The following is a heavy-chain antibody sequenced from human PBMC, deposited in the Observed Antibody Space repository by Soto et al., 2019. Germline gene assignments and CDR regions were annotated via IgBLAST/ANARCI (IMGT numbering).Heavy chain of an antibody. CDR1: GYTFTSYG. CDR2: ISAYNGNT. CDR3: ARFDTMVRLKYGMDV. D-gene: IGHD3-10*01. J-gene: IGHJ6*02. Sequence: GASVKVSCKASGYTFTSYGMRWVRQAPGQGLEWMGWISAYNGNTNYAQKLQGRVTMTTDTSTSTAYMELRSLRSDDTAVYYCARFDTMVRLKYGMDVWGQGTTVTAP. V-gene: IGHV1-18*01.